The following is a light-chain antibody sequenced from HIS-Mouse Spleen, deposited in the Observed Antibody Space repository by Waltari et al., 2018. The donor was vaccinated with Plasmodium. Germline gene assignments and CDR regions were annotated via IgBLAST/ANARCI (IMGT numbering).Light chain of an antibody. V-gene: IGKV3-15*01. CDR3: QQYNNPRTT. CDR2: GAS. J-gene: IGKJ2*01. CDR1: QSVSSN. Sequence: EIVMTQSPATLSVSSGERATLSGRASQSVSSNLAWYQQKPGQAPRLLIYGASTRATGIPARFSGSGSGTEFTLTISSLQSEDFAVYYCQQYNNPRTTFGQGTKLEIK.